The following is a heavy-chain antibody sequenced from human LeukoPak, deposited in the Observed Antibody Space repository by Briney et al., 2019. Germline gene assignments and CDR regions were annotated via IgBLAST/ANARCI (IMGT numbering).Heavy chain of an antibody. J-gene: IGHJ2*01. CDR1: GYTFTSYI. CDR2: ISAYNGNT. Sequence: ASVKVSCKASGYTFTSYIISWVRQAPGQGLEWMGWISAYNGNTDYAQKLQGRVTMTTDTSTDTAYLELRSLRSEDTAVYYCARTYDILTGYSPHYWYFDLWGRGTLVTVSS. V-gene: IGHV1-18*01. D-gene: IGHD3-9*01. CDR3: ARTYDILTGYSPHYWYFDL.